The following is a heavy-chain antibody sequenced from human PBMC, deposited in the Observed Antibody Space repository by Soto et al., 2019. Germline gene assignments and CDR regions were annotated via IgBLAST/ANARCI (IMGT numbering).Heavy chain of an antibody. CDR2: VHSSGNT. CDR3: TRHKPNKWNDILDAFDI. D-gene: IGHD1-20*01. CDR1: GGSMSPFY. Sequence: QVQLQETGPGLVKPFETLSLNCSVSGGSMSPFYWSWIRQSPGKGLEWIGYVHSSGNTKYKPSLKSRVTLSIDTSKNHFSLILNSVTAADTAVYFCTRHKPNKWNDILDAFDIWGQGTMVTVSS. J-gene: IGHJ3*02. V-gene: IGHV4-59*08.